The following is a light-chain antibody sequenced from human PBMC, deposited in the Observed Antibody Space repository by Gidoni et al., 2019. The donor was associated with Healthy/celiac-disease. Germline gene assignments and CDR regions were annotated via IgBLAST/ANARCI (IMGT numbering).Light chain of an antibody. V-gene: IGKV3-20*01. Sequence: EILLTQSPGTLSLSPGERATLSCRASQSVSSSYLARYQQKPGQAPRLLIYGASSKATGIPDRFSGSGSGTDFTLTISRLEPEDFAVYYSQKYGSSHTFGGGTKVEIK. CDR2: GAS. CDR1: QSVSSSY. CDR3: QKYGSSHT. J-gene: IGKJ4*01.